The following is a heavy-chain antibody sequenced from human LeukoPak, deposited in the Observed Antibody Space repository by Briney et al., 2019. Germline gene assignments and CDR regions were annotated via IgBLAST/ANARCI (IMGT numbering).Heavy chain of an antibody. J-gene: IGHJ4*02. D-gene: IGHD3-10*01. CDR3: ARLITMVRGVILPFDY. CDR1: GGSISSSSYY. V-gene: IGHV4-39*01. CDR2: IYYSGST. Sequence: SETLSLTCTVSGGSISSSSYYWGWIRQPPGKGLEWIGSIYYSGSTYYNPSLKSRVTISVDTSKNQFSLKLSSVTAADTAVYHCARLITMVRGVILPFDYWGQGTLVTVSS.